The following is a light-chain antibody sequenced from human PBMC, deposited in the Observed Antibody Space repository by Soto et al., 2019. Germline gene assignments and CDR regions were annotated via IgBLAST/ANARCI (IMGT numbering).Light chain of an antibody. J-gene: IGLJ1*01. CDR3: QSYDSSLSGLV. CDR1: SSNIGAGYD. V-gene: IGLV1-40*01. Sequence: QSVLTQPHSVSGAPGQRVTISCTGSSSNIGAGYDVHWYQQLPGTAPKLLIYGNSNRPSGVPDRFSGSKSGTSASLAITGLQAEDEADYYCQSYDSSLSGLVFGTGTKLTVL. CDR2: GNS.